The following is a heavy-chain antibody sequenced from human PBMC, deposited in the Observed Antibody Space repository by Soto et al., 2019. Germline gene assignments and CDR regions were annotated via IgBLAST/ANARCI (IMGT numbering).Heavy chain of an antibody. D-gene: IGHD6-13*01. CDR2: IYYSGST. J-gene: IGHJ6*02. Sequence: QVQLQESGPGLVKPSQTLSLTCTVSGGSISSGGYYWSWIRQHPGKVLEWIGYIYYSGSTYYNPSLKSRVTISVDTSKNQFSLKLSSVTAADTAVYYCARTGEQLVIGMDVWGQGTTVTVSS. V-gene: IGHV4-31*03. CDR3: ARTGEQLVIGMDV. CDR1: GGSISSGGYY.